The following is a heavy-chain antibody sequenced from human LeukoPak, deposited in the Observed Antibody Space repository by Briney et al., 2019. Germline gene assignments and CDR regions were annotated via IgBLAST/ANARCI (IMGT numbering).Heavy chain of an antibody. J-gene: IGHJ4*02. V-gene: IGHV3-48*03. CDR3: AREGCSSTSCYDY. CDR1: GFTFSSYE. D-gene: IGHD2-2*01. Sequence: PGGSLRLSCAASGFTFSSYEMNWVRQAPGKGLGWVSYISSSASTVYYADSVKGRFTISRDNAKNSLYLQMNSLRAEDTAVYYCAREGCSSTSCYDYWGQGTLVTVSS. CDR2: ISSSASTV.